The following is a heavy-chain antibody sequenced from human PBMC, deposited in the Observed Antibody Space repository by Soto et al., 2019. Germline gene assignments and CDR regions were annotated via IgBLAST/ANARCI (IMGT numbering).Heavy chain of an antibody. V-gene: IGHV4-30-2*01. CDR2: IYHSGST. D-gene: IGHD2-15*01. J-gene: IGHJ5*02. CDR1: GGSISSGGYS. CDR3: ARVGEYCSGGSCLRALDP. Sequence: SETLSLTCAVSGGSISSGGYSWSWIRQPPGKGLEWIGYIYHSGSTYYNPSLKSRVTISVDRSKNQFSLKLSSVTAADTAVYYCARVGEYCSGGSCLRALDPWGQGTLVTVSS.